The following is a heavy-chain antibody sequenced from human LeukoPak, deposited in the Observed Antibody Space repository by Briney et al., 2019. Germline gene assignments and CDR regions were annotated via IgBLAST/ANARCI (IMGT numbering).Heavy chain of an antibody. CDR2: ISGSGGTI. CDR1: GFTFSSYA. J-gene: IGHJ4*02. D-gene: IGHD3-22*01. Sequence: PGGSLRLSCAASGFTFSSYAMSWVRQTPGKGLEWVSGISGSGGTIYYADSVKGRFTISRDNSKNTLYLQMNTLRAEDTAIYYCAKTRDITMTIVVLAPEFDYWGQGTLVTVSS. V-gene: IGHV3-23*01. CDR3: AKTRDITMTIVVLAPEFDY.